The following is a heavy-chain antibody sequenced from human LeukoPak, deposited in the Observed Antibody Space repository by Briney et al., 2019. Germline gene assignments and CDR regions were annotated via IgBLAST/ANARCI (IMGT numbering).Heavy chain of an antibody. Sequence: ASVKVSCKASGYKFTDDYMHWVRQAPGQGLEFMGWINPDSGFTNYAQKFKGRVTMTRDTSISTAYLEVSSLRSEDTAVYYCGRGFDGYYHYYMDVWGKGTTVTVSS. CDR1: GYKFTDDY. V-gene: IGHV1-2*02. CDR3: GRGFDGYYHYYMDV. J-gene: IGHJ6*03. D-gene: IGHD5-24*01. CDR2: INPDSGFT.